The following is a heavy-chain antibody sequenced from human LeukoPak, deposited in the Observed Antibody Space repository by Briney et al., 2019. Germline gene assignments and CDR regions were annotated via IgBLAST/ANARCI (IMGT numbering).Heavy chain of an antibody. CDR2: IYPGDSDT. J-gene: IGHJ5*02. D-gene: IGHD5-18*01. V-gene: IGHV5-51*01. CDR3: ARRGYSYGDPLGWFDP. Sequence: GESLKISCKGSGYSFTGYWIGWVRQMPGKGLEWMGIIYPGDSDTRYSPSFQGQVTISADKSISTAYLQWSSLKASDTAMYYCARRGYSYGDPLGWFDPWGQGTLVTVSS. CDR1: GYSFTGYW.